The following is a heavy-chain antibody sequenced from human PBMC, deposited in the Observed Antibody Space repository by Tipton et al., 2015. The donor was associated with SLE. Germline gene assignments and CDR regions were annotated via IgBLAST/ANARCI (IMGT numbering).Heavy chain of an antibody. CDR3: ARTYLKWYGVTSSSSLGFPLDP. D-gene: IGHD6-6*01. V-gene: IGHV4-34*01. J-gene: IGHJ5*02. Sequence: TLSLTCGVHGGSFSAYYWTWIRQPPGKGLEWIGEINHNGNTDYNPSLKSRVTISIDTSKNQFSLNLSSVTAADTAVYYCARTYLKWYGVTSSSSLGFPLDPWGQGTLVTVSS. CDR2: INHNGNT. CDR1: GGSFSAYY.